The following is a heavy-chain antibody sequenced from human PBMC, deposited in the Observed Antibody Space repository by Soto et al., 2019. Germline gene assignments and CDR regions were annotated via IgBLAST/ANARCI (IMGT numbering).Heavy chain of an antibody. CDR3: ARAVAVPADFDY. CDR2: INAGNGNT. D-gene: IGHD6-19*01. J-gene: IGHJ4*02. V-gene: IGHV1-3*05. CDR1: GYTFTGYA. Sequence: QVQLVQSGAEEKKPGASVKVSCKASGYTFTGYAMHWVRQAPGQRLEWMGWINAGNGNTKYSQKFQGRVTITRDTSPSPAYMALSSQRSEDTAVYYSARAVAVPADFDYWGQGTLVTVSS.